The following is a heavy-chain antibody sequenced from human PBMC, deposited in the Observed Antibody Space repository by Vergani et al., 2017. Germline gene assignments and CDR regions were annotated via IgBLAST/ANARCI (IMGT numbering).Heavy chain of an antibody. Sequence: EVQLLESGGSLKQPGGSVRLSCAASGFTFSTYAMHWVRQAPGKGLELVSALTGGGGSTYYADSFKGRFIISRNNSRDTLYLQMNSLRPEDTATYYWVKDAGSYENFFDSWGQGTLVTVSS. V-gene: IGHV3-23*01. CDR1: GFTFSTYA. CDR2: LTGGGGST. J-gene: IGHJ4*02. CDR3: VKDAGSYENFFDS. D-gene: IGHD1-26*01.